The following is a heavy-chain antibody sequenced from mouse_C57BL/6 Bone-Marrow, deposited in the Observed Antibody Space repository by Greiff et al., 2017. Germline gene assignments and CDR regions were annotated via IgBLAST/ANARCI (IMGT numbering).Heavy chain of an antibody. D-gene: IGHD1-1*02. Sequence: QVQLQQPGAELVRPGASVKLSCKASGYTFTSYWMHWVKQRPGQGLEWIGVIDPSDCSTNYTQKFKGKATLTVDTSSSTAYMQLSSLTSEDSALYYCARGWPHWGEGTTVTVSS. CDR1: GYTFTSYW. V-gene: IGHV1-59*01. CDR3: ARGWPH. J-gene: IGHJ1*01. CDR2: IDPSDCST.